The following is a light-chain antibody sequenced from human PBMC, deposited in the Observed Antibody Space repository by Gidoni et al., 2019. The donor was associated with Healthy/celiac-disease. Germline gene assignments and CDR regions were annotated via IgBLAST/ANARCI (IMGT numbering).Light chain of an antibody. Sequence: AIRMTQSPSSFSASTGDRVTITCRASQGISSYLAWYQQKPGKAPKLLIYAASTLQSGVPSSFSGSGSGTDFTPTISCLQSEDFATYYCQQYYSYPWTFGQGTKVEIK. CDR3: QQYYSYPWT. CDR1: QGISSY. CDR2: AAS. J-gene: IGKJ1*01. V-gene: IGKV1-8*01.